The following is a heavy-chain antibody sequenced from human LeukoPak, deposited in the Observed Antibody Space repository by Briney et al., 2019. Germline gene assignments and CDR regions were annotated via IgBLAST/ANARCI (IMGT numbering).Heavy chain of an antibody. Sequence: GGSLRLSCAASGFTFSSYAMHWFRQAPGKGLEWVAVISYDGSNKYYADSVKGRFTISRDNSKNTLYLQMNSLRAEDTAVYYCARGIDYYFDYWGQGTLVTVSS. CDR3: ARGIDYYFDY. CDR2: ISYDGSNK. CDR1: GFTFSSYA. D-gene: IGHD3-9*01. J-gene: IGHJ4*02. V-gene: IGHV3-30*01.